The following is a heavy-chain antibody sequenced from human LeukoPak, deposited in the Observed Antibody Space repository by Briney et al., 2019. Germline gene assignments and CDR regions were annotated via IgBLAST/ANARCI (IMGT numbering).Heavy chain of an antibody. Sequence: ASVKVSCKASGYTFTGYYMHWVRQAPGQGLEWMGWINPNSGGTNYAQKFQGRVTMTRDTSISTAYMELSRLRPDDTAVYYCARDQESDYGDYGFDYWGQGTLVTVSS. CDR2: INPNSGGT. J-gene: IGHJ4*02. CDR3: ARDQESDYGDYGFDY. D-gene: IGHD4-17*01. CDR1: GYTFTGYY. V-gene: IGHV1-2*02.